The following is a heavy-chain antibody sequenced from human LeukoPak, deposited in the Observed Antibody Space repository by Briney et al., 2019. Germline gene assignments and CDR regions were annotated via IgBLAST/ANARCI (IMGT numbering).Heavy chain of an antibody. D-gene: IGHD3-16*02. J-gene: IGHJ4*02. CDR2: INHSGST. V-gene: IGHV4-34*01. Sequence: SETLSLTCAVYGGSFSGYYWSWIRQPPGKGLEWIGEINHSGSTNYNPSLKSRVTISVDTSKNQFSLKLSSVTAADTAVYYCARGVIYDYVWGSYRPYYFDYWGQGTLVTVSS. CDR3: ARGVIYDYVWGSYRPYYFDY. CDR1: GGSFSGYY.